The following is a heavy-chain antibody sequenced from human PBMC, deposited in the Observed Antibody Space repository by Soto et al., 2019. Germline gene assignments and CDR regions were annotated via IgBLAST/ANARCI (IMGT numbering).Heavy chain of an antibody. CDR1: GCAFGRYS. D-gene: IGHD4-17*01. CDR3: ARGDEMTAVTIFEY. CDR2: VIPVFNTS. Sequence: ASVKVSCKASGCAFGRYSVSWVRQAPGQGLEWIGGVIPVFNTSNYSLKFQGRVAIFADLSTSTVFMELRSLRSEDTALYYCARGDEMTAVTIFEYWGQGTLVTVSS. V-gene: IGHV1-69*13. J-gene: IGHJ4*02.